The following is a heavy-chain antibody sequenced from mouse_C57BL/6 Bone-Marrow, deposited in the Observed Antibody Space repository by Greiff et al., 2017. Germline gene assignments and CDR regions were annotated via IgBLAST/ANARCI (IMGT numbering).Heavy chain of an antibody. Sequence: VQLQQSGPELVKPGASVKISCKASGYSFTDYNMNWVKQSNGKSLEWIGVINPNYGTTSYNQKFKGKATLTVDRSSSTASLQLNSLTSEDSAVYCCARGGDFYYYAMDYWGQGTSVTVSS. D-gene: IGHD2-13*01. CDR2: INPNYGTT. CDR3: ARGGDFYYYAMDY. CDR1: GYSFTDYN. J-gene: IGHJ4*01. V-gene: IGHV1-39*01.